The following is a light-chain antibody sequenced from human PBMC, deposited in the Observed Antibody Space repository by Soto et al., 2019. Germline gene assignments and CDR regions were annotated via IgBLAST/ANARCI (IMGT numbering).Light chain of an antibody. CDR1: QSVSSSY. CDR3: QQYGSSSWT. CDR2: GAS. V-gene: IGKV3-20*01. Sequence: EIVLTQSPGTLSLSPGERATLSCRASQSVSSSYLAWYQQKPGQAPRLLIYGASSRATGIPDRFSGGGSETDFALTMSRLEPEDFAVYYCQQYGSSSWTLGQGAKVEIK. J-gene: IGKJ1*01.